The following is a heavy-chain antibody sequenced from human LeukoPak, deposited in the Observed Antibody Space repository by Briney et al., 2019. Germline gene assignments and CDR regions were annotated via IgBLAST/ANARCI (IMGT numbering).Heavy chain of an antibody. CDR2: IGSSSSYI. J-gene: IGHJ6*03. D-gene: IGHD6-19*01. CDR1: RFTFSSYS. Sequence: GGSLRLSCAASRFTFSSYSMNWVRQAPGKGLEWVSSIGSSSSYIYYADSVKGRFTISRDNAKNSLCLQMNSLRAEDTAVYYCARDYSSGWYANMDVWGKGTTVTVSS. CDR3: ARDYSSGWYANMDV. V-gene: IGHV3-21*01.